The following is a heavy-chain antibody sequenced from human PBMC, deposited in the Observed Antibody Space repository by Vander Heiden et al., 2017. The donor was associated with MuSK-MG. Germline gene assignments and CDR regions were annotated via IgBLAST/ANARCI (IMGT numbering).Heavy chain of an antibody. CDR3: ARDPGPGDS. CDR1: GFTFSTST. V-gene: IGHV3-21*02. J-gene: IGHJ4*02. CDR2: ITSRSSI. Sequence: ELQLVESGGGLVQPGASLRPSCAASGFTFSTSTMNWVRQARGKGLEWVSSITSRSSIYYADSVKGRFTISRDNAKSSLYLQMNSLRVEDTAVYYCARDPGPGDSWGQGTLVTVSS.